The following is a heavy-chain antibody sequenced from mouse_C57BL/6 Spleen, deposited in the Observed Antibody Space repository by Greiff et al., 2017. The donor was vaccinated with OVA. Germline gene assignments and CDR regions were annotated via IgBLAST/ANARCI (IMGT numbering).Heavy chain of an antibody. J-gene: IGHJ3*01. D-gene: IGHD1-3*01. V-gene: IGHV1-55*01. Sequence: QVQLQQPGAELVKPGASVKMSCKASGYTFTSYWITWVKQRPGQGLEWVGDIYPGSGSTKYNEKFKSKATLTVDTSSSTAYMQLSSLTSEDSAVYYCARSPLSGAWFAYWGQGTLVTVSA. CDR3: ARSPLSGAWFAY. CDR1: GYTFTSYW. CDR2: IYPGSGST.